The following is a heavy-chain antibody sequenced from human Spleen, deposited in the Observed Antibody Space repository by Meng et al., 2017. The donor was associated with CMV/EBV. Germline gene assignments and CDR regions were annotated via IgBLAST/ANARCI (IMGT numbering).Heavy chain of an antibody. V-gene: IGHV1-69*05. Sequence: SVKVSCKASGGTFSSYAISWVRQAPGQGLEWMGGIIPIFGTANYAQKFQGRVTITTDESTSTAYMELSSLRSEDTAVYYCARDEGEGSGDRNYYYYGMDVWGQGTTVTVSS. CDR1: GGTFSSYA. D-gene: IGHD3-16*01. CDR2: IIPIFGTA. J-gene: IGHJ6*02. CDR3: ARDEGEGSGDRNYYYYGMDV.